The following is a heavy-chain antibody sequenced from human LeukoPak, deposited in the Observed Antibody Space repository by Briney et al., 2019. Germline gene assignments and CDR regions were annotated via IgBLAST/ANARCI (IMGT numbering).Heavy chain of an antibody. J-gene: IGHJ6*03. CDR3: AKDRRGDYYYYMDV. Sequence: GSLRLSCAASGFTFSSYSMNWVRQAPGKGLEWVSSISSSSSYIYYADSVKGRFTISRDNAKNSLYLQMNSLRAEDTAVYYCAKDRRGDYYYYMDVWGKGTTVTVSS. V-gene: IGHV3-21*01. D-gene: IGHD5-24*01. CDR2: ISSSSSYI. CDR1: GFTFSSYS.